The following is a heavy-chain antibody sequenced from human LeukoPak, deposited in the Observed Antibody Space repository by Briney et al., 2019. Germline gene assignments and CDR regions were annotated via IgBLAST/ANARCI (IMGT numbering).Heavy chain of an antibody. Sequence: ASVKVSCKASGGTFSSYAISWVRQAPGQGLEWMGGIIPIFGTANYAQKFQGRVTITTDESTSTAYMELRSLRSDDTAVYYCARDLRDGYNYWFDPWGQGTLVTVSS. D-gene: IGHD5-24*01. CDR2: IIPIFGTA. CDR3: ARDLRDGYNYWFDP. V-gene: IGHV1-69*05. CDR1: GGTFSSYA. J-gene: IGHJ5*02.